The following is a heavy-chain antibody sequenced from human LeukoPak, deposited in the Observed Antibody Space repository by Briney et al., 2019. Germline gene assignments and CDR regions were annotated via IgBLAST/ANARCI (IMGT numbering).Heavy chain of an antibody. D-gene: IGHD2-2*02. CDR3: ARDGTSYCSSTSCYKGNWFDP. V-gene: IGHV4-39*07. Sequence: SETLSLTCTVSGGSISSSSYYWGWIRQPPGKGLEWIGSIYYSGSTYYNPSLKSRVTISVDTSKNQFSLKLSSVTAADTAVYYCARDGTSYCSSTSCYKGNWFDPWGQGTLVTVSS. J-gene: IGHJ5*02. CDR1: GGSISSSSYY. CDR2: IYYSGST.